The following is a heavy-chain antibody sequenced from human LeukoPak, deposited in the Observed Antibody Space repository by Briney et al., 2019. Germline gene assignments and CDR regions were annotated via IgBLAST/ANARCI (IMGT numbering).Heavy chain of an antibody. V-gene: IGHV3-7*01. CDR1: GVIFSSYW. D-gene: IGHD3-22*01. CDR2: IKQDGSEK. Sequence: GGSLRLSCAASGVIFSSYWLSWVRQAPGKGLEWVANIKQDGSEKYYVDSVKGRFTISRDNAKNSLFLQMNGLRAEDTAVYYCARSAYYYDNFWGQGTLVTVSS. CDR3: ARSAYYYDNF. J-gene: IGHJ4*02.